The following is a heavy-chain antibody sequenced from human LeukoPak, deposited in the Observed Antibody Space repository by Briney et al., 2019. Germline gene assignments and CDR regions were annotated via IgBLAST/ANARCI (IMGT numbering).Heavy chain of an antibody. V-gene: IGHV3-64*01. CDR2: ISSNGGST. CDR1: GFTFSNYG. CDR3: ARGPSSGYYEYYYYYMDV. Sequence: GGSLRLSCAASGFTFSNYGMNWVRQPPGKELEYVSAISSNGGSTYYPNSVKGRFTISRDNSKNTLYLQTGSLRAEDMAVYYCARGPSSGYYEYYYYYMDVWGKGTTVTVSS. D-gene: IGHD3-22*01. J-gene: IGHJ6*03.